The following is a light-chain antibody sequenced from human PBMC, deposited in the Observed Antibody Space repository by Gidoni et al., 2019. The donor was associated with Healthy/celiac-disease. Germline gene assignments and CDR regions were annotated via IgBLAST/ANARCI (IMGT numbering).Light chain of an antibody. Sequence: EIVLTHSPGTLSLSPGERATLSCRASQSVSSSYLAWYQQKPGQAPRLLIYGASSRATGIPDRVSGSGFGTDFTLTISRLEPEDFAVYYCQQYGSSPGFGQGTRLEIK. V-gene: IGKV3-20*01. J-gene: IGKJ5*01. CDR2: GAS. CDR3: QQYGSSPG. CDR1: QSVSSSY.